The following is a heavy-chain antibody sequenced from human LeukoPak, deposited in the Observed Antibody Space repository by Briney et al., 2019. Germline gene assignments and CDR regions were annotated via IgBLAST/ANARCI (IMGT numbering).Heavy chain of an antibody. J-gene: IGHJ3*02. CDR3: ARHVGTDAFDI. CDR1: GCTGSDYY. Sequence: AVSLRLSWAASGCTGSDYYMSWIRQAPGKGLEWVSYISSSGSTIYYADSVKGRFTISRDNAKNSLYLQMNSLRAEDTAVYYCARHVGTDAFDIWGQGTMVTVSS. CDR2: ISSSGSTI. D-gene: IGHD2-15*01. V-gene: IGHV3-11*01.